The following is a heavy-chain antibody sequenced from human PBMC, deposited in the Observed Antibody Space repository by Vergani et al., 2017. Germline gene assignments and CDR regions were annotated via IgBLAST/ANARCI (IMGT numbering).Heavy chain of an antibody. J-gene: IGHJ2*01. Sequence: QMQLVQSGPEVKKPGTSVKVSCKASGFTFTSSAVQWVRQARGQRLEWIGWIVVGSGNTNYAQKFQERVTITRDMSTSTAYMELSSLRSEDTAVYYCAARKYCSGGSCYPGVEGDYWYFDLWGRGTLVTVSS. CDR3: AARKYCSGGSCYPGVEGDYWYFDL. D-gene: IGHD2-15*01. CDR1: GFTFTSSA. CDR2: IVVGSGNT. V-gene: IGHV1-58*01.